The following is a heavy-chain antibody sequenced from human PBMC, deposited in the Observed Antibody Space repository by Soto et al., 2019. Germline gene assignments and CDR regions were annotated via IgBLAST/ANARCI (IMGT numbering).Heavy chain of an antibody. V-gene: IGHV3-74*01. D-gene: IGHD2-21*02. Sequence: MHLVRQAPGQGLVWVSRIHSDGSSTTYADSVKGRFTISRDNAKNTLYLQMNSLRAEDTAVYYCARGDRGAFDLWGQGTMVTVS. CDR3: ARGDRGAFDL. J-gene: IGHJ3*01. CDR2: IHSDGSST.